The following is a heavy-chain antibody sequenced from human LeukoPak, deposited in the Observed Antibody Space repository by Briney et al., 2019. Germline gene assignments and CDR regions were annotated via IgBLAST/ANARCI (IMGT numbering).Heavy chain of an antibody. Sequence: SGGSLRLSCAVSEFSVGSNYMTWVRQAPGKGLEWVSLIYSGGSTYYADSVKGRFTISRDNSKNTLYLQMNSLRAEDTAVYYCARDLGGYSYGPPGYWGQGTLVTVSS. CDR1: EFSVGSNY. CDR3: ARDLGGYSYGPPGY. D-gene: IGHD5-18*01. V-gene: IGHV3-66*01. J-gene: IGHJ4*02. CDR2: IYSGGST.